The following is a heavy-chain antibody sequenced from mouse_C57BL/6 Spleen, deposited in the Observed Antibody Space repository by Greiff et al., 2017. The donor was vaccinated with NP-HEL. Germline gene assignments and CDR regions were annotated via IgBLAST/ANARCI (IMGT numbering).Heavy chain of an antibody. Sequence: QVQLQQPGAELVMPGASVKLSCKASGYTFTSYWMHWVKQRPGQGLEWIGALDPSDSYTNYNQKFKGKSTLTVDKSSSTAYMQLSSLTSEDSAVYYCARRSFYYKGGDYWGQGTTLTVSS. V-gene: IGHV1-69*01. CDR1: GYTFTSYW. J-gene: IGHJ2*01. CDR3: ARRSFYYKGGDY. D-gene: IGHD2-1*01. CDR2: LDPSDSYT.